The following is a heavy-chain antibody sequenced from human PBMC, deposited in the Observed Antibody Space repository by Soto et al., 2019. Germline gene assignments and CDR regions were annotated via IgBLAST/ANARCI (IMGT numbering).Heavy chain of an antibody. CDR3: AKDIGASLYYYYMDV. J-gene: IGHJ6*03. Sequence: SLRPSSQTSGFTFIDYPMHGLRQAPGKGLEWVSGISWNSGSIGYADSVKGRFTISRDNAKNSLYLQMNSLRAEDTALYYCAKDIGASLYYYYMDVWGKGT. CDR2: ISWNSGSI. CDR1: GFTFIDYP. V-gene: IGHV3-9*01. D-gene: IGHD1-26*01.